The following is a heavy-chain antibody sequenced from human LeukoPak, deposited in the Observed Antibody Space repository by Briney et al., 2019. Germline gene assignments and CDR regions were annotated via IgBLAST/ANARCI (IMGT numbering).Heavy chain of an antibody. Sequence: GGSLRLSCAASGFTFNNYWMLWVRQAPGKGLEWVANIKTDGSETDYVDSVKGRFTISRDNATNSLYLQMNSLSAADTAVYYCAREAHRGGDFDYWGQGTLVTVSS. J-gene: IGHJ4*02. CDR1: GFTFNNYW. CDR3: AREAHRGGDFDY. V-gene: IGHV3-7*01. D-gene: IGHD3-16*01. CDR2: IKTDGSET.